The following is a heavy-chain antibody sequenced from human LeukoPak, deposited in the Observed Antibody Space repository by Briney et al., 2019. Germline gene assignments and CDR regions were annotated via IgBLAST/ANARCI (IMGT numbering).Heavy chain of an antibody. CDR2: IYNSGST. J-gene: IGHJ6*03. V-gene: IGHV4-34*01. D-gene: IGHD4-23*01. Sequence: PSGTLSLTCAVSGGSSSGYSWSWIRHPPGKGLEWIGEIYNSGSTDYNPSLKSRVTRSVDTSKNQFSLMLRSVTAADTAVYYCARGAYYGGNSVYYYYMDVWGKGTTVTVSS. CDR3: ARGAYYGGNSVYYYYMDV. CDR1: GGSSSGYS.